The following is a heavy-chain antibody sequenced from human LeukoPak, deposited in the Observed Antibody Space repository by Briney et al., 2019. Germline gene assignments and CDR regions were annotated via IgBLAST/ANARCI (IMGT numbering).Heavy chain of an antibody. CDR1: GFTFSNW. Sequence: GGSLRLSCAASGFTFSNWMNWVRQAPGKGLVWVSRTNSDGSDTRYADSVKGRFTISRDNAKNTLYLQMNSLRAEDTAVYYCARVSGIAARGDLRNDYWGQGTLVTVSS. CDR3: ARVSGIAARGDLRNDY. V-gene: IGHV3-74*01. D-gene: IGHD6-6*01. CDR2: TNSDGSDT. J-gene: IGHJ4*02.